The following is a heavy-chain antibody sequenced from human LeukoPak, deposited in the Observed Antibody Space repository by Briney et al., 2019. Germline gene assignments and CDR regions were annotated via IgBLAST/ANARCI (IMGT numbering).Heavy chain of an antibody. Sequence: ASVRAPCKASGNTFTGYFMHWLGQPLGQGLEWMGWINPNSGGTNHAQKFQGRVSMTRDTSISTAYMELSRLRSDDTAVYYCAQSSGWDSLKYWGQGTLVTVSS. CDR2: INPNSGGT. J-gene: IGHJ4*02. CDR1: GNTFTGYF. V-gene: IGHV1-2*02. CDR3: AQSSGWDSLKY. D-gene: IGHD6-19*01.